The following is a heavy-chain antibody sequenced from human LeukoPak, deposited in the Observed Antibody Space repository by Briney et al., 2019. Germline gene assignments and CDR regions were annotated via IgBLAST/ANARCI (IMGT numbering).Heavy chain of an antibody. Sequence: ASVKVSCKASGYTFTVYYMHWVRQAPGQGLEWMGWINPNSGGTNYAQKFQGRVTMTRDTPISTAYIELSRLRSDDTDVYYCARATMVRGVIIDLFDYWGQGTLVTVSS. CDR2: INPNSGGT. J-gene: IGHJ4*02. D-gene: IGHD3-10*01. CDR1: GYTFTVYY. CDR3: ARATMVRGVIIDLFDY. V-gene: IGHV1-2*02.